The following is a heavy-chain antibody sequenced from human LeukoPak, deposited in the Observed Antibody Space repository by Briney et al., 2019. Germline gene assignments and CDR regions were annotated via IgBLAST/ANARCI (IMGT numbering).Heavy chain of an antibody. Sequence: PGGSLRLSCAASGFTFDDYAMHWVRQAPGKGLEWVSGISWNSSSIGYADSVKGRFTISRDNAKNSLYLQMNSLRAEDTALYYCAKQYSGYVRRSYSKYAFDIWGQGTMVTVSS. D-gene: IGHD5-12*01. CDR1: GFTFDDYA. CDR3: AKQYSGYVRRSYSKYAFDI. CDR2: ISWNSSSI. J-gene: IGHJ3*02. V-gene: IGHV3-9*01.